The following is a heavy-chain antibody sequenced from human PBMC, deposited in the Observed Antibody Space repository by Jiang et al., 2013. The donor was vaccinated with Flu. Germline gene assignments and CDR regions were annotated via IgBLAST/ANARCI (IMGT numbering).Heavy chain of an antibody. Sequence: TVSGGSITSYHWSWMRQSPGKGLEWIGNIYYSGTANYNPSLKSRVTISVDTSKNQFSLKLSSVTSADTAVYYCARDASGGYNWFDPWGQGTLVTVSS. V-gene: IGHV4-59*01. D-gene: IGHD3-22*01. J-gene: IGHJ5*02. CDR1: GGSITSYH. CDR3: ARDASGGYNWFDP. CDR2: IYYSGTA.